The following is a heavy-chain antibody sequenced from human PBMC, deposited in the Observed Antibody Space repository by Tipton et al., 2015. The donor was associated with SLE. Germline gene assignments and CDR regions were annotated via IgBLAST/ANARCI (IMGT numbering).Heavy chain of an antibody. CDR2: IYYSGST. D-gene: IGHD6-13*01. CDR1: GGSISSYY. V-gene: IGHV4-59*08. J-gene: IGHJ6*02. CDR3: ARQGQQLVRPYYYGMDV. Sequence: LRLSCTVSGGSISSYYWSWIRQPPGKGLEWIGYIYYSGSTNYNPSLKSRVTISVDTSKNQFSLKLSSVTAADTAVYYCARQGQQLVRPYYYGMDVWDQGTTVTVSS.